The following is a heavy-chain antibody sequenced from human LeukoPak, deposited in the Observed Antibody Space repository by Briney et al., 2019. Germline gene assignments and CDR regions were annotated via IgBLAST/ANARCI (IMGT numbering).Heavy chain of an antibody. D-gene: IGHD3-3*01. J-gene: IGHJ3*02. Sequence: ASVKVSCKASGHSFNNYDINWVRQATGQGLEWVGWMNPNSGNTGYAQKFQDRVTIARNTSISAAYMELSSLRSEDTAVYYCAREIHITIFGVVFRAFDIWGQGTMATVSS. V-gene: IGHV1-8*03. CDR1: GHSFNNYD. CDR2: MNPNSGNT. CDR3: AREIHITIFGVVFRAFDI.